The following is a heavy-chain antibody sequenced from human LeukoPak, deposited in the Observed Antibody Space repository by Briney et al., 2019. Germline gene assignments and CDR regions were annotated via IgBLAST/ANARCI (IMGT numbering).Heavy chain of an antibody. D-gene: IGHD3-22*01. V-gene: IGHV3-30*01. CDR3: AATVRHYSDSGGQLHH. CDR2: ISHDGNDK. CDR1: GVTFSTYD. Sequence: GGSLRLSCAASGVTFSTYDMHWVRQAPGKGLEWVAVISHDGNDKFYADSVKGQFTISRDNSRNTLFLQTNSLRAEDTAVYFCAATVRHYSDSGGQLHHWGQGTLVTVSS. J-gene: IGHJ1*01.